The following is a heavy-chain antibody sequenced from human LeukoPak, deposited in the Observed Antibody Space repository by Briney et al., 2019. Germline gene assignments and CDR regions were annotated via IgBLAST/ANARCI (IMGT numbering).Heavy chain of an antibody. CDR1: GGSISSGGYY. Sequence: SSETLSLTCTVSGGSISSGGYYWRWIRQHPGKGLEWIGYIYYSGSTYSNPSLKSRVTISVDTSKNQFSLNLSSVTAADTAVYYCARYCSSTNCYKGGFDPWGQGTLVTVSS. D-gene: IGHD2-2*02. V-gene: IGHV4-31*03. CDR3: ARYCSSTNCYKGGFDP. J-gene: IGHJ5*02. CDR2: IYYSGST.